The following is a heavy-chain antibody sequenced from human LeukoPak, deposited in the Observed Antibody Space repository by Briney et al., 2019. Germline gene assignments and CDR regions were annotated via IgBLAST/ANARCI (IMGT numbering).Heavy chain of an antibody. CDR1: GGSFSGYY. Sequence: PSETLSLTCAVCGGSFSGYYWSWIRQPPGKGLEWIGEINHSGSTNYNPSLKSRVTISVDTSKNQFSLKLSSVTAADTAVYYCARGPRYYDILTGYRTWYFDLWGRGTLVTVSS. J-gene: IGHJ2*01. CDR2: INHSGST. CDR3: ARGPRYYDILTGYRTWYFDL. D-gene: IGHD3-9*01. V-gene: IGHV4-34*01.